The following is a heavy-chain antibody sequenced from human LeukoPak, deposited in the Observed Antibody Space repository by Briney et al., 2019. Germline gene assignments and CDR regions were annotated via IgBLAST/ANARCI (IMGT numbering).Heavy chain of an antibody. J-gene: IGHJ6*03. CDR3: ARDGGYSNPYYYYYYYMDV. D-gene: IGHD4-11*01. V-gene: IGHV4-34*12. CDR1: GGSFSGYY. Sequence: SETLSLTCAVYGGSFSGYYWSWIRQPPGKGLEWIGQIFHSGSTSYSPSLKSRVTISLDKSKNQFSLKLSSVTAADTAVYYCARDGGYSNPYYYYYYYMDVWGKGTTVTVSS. CDR2: IFHSGST.